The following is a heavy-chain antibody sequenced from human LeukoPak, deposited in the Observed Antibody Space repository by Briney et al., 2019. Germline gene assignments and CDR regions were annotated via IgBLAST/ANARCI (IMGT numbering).Heavy chain of an antibody. CDR1: GFTFSSYW. D-gene: IGHD3-10*01. CDR3: ARAVTYFYGSVTYDWFES. Sequence: GGSLRLSCAASGFTFSSYWMHWVRQTPGKGLMWVSRIGSNGLALYADSVRDRFTISRDNAKNTVYLQMNSLRADDTAMYYCARAVTYFYGSVTYDWFESWGQGTLVTVSS. J-gene: IGHJ5*01. CDR2: IGSNGLA. V-gene: IGHV3-74*01.